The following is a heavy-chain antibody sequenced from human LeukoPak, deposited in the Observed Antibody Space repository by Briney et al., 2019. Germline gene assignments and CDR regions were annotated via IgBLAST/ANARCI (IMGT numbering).Heavy chain of an antibody. J-gene: IGHJ4*02. CDR1: RVSIRTSY. CDR2: IYYSGST. V-gene: IGHV4-59*01. CDR3: ARAPNPDFFDD. Sequence: PSETLSLTCTVSRVSIRTSYCSWIRQPPGKGLEWIGYIYYSGSTNYNPSLKSRVTISVDTSRNQFSLKLSSVTAADTAVYYCARAPNPDFFDDWGQGALVTVS. D-gene: IGHD2-8*01.